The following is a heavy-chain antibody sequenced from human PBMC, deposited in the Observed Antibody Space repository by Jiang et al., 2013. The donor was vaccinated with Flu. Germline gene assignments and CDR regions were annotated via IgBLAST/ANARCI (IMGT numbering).Heavy chain of an antibody. V-gene: IGHV1-2*02. D-gene: IGHD2-15*01. Sequence: EVKKPGASVKVSCKTSGYSFTVYYIHWMRQAPGQGLEWMGWMNPNGGGTDYAHNFQGRVTMTRDTSISTAYMELSGLRWDDTAIYYCARDRDYCSGDSCYSKGWFDPWGQGTLVTVSS. CDR2: MNPNGGGT. CDR3: ARDRDYCSGDSCYSKGWFDP. J-gene: IGHJ5*02. CDR1: GYSFTVYY.